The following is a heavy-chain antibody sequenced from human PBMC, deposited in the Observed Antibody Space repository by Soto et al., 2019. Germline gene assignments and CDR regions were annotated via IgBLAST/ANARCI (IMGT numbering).Heavy chain of an antibody. CDR1: GYTLTELS. J-gene: IGHJ4*02. CDR2: FDPEDGET. CDR3: ATDRVVVVPAAILLLY. V-gene: IGHV1-24*01. D-gene: IGHD2-2*01. Sequence: ASVKVSCKVSGYTLTELSMHWVLRAPGKGLEWMGGFDPEDGETIYAQKFQGRVTMTEDTSTDTAYMELSSLRSEDTAVYYCATDRVVVVPAAILLLYWGQGTLVTVSS.